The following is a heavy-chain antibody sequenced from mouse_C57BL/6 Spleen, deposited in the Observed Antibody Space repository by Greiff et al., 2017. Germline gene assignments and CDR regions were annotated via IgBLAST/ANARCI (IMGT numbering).Heavy chain of an antibody. V-gene: IGHV1-80*01. CDR2: IYPGDGDT. CDR3: ARGNFYYSNYEFAY. J-gene: IGHJ3*01. Sequence: QVQLKQSGAELVKPGASVKISCKASGYAFSSYWMNWVKQRPGKGLEWIGQIYPGDGDTNYNGKFKGKATLTADKSSSTAYMQLSSLTSEDSAVYFCARGNFYYSNYEFAYWGQGTLVTVSA. CDR1: GYAFSSYW. D-gene: IGHD2-5*01.